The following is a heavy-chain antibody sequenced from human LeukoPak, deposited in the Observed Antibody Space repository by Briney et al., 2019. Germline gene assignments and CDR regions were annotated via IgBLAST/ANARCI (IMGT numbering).Heavy chain of an antibody. J-gene: IGHJ4*02. CDR1: GGSISSYY. Sequence: WDTLSLTCTVSGGSISSYYWSWIRQPPGKGLEWIGYIYYSGSTNYNPSLKSRVTISGDTSKNQFSLKLSSVTAADTAVYYCARHVRYYDILTGLTSYYFDYWGQGTLVTVSS. CDR3: ARHVRYYDILTGLTSYYFDY. V-gene: IGHV4-59*08. D-gene: IGHD3-9*01. CDR2: IYYSGST.